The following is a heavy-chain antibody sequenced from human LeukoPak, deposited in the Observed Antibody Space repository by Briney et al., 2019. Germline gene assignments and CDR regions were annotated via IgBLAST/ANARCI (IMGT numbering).Heavy chain of an antibody. CDR1: GDSISTYY. J-gene: IGHJ6*02. V-gene: IGHV4-59*01. CDR2: IYYSGST. CDR3: ARVQGPFPGNYYYYGMDV. Sequence: SETLSLTCTVSGDSISTYYWGWIRQPPGKGLEWIGYIYYSGSTNYNPSLKSRVTISVDTSKNQFSLKLSSVTAADTAVYYCARVQGPFPGNYYYYGMDVWGQGTTVIVSS.